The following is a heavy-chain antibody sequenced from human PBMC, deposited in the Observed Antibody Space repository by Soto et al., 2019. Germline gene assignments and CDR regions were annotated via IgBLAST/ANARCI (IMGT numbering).Heavy chain of an antibody. Sequence: GGSLRLSCAASGFTFSSYGMHWVRQAPGKGLEWVAVIWYDGSNKYYADSVKGRFTISRDNSKNTLYLQMNSLRAEDTAVYYCARDPFWGTVSENWFDPWGQGTLVTVSS. CDR3: ARDPFWGTVSENWFDP. CDR1: GFTFSSYG. D-gene: IGHD3-16*01. J-gene: IGHJ5*02. V-gene: IGHV3-33*01. CDR2: IWYDGSNK.